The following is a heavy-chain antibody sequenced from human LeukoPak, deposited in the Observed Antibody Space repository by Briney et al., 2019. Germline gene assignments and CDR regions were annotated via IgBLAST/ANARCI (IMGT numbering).Heavy chain of an antibody. D-gene: IGHD4-17*01. Sequence: ASVKVSCKASGYTFTSYYMHWVRQAPGQGLEWMGIINPSGGSTSYAQKFQGRVTMTRDTSTSTVYMELSSLGSEDTAVYYCARAFADDYGDYNFDYWGQGTLVTVSS. CDR1: GYTFTSYY. J-gene: IGHJ4*02. V-gene: IGHV1-46*01. CDR2: INPSGGST. CDR3: ARAFADDYGDYNFDY.